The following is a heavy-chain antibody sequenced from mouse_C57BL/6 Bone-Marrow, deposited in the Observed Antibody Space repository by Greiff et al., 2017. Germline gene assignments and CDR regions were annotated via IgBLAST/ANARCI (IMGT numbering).Heavy chain of an antibody. Sequence: VQGVESGPGLVAPSQSLSITCTVSGFSLTSYAISWVRQPPGKGLEWLGVIWTGGGTNYNSAPKSRLSISKDNSKSQVFLKMNSLQTDDTARYYCARPDYDGDWYFDVWGTGTTVTVSS. CDR3: ARPDYDGDWYFDV. CDR1: GFSLTSYA. V-gene: IGHV2-9-1*01. D-gene: IGHD2-4*01. J-gene: IGHJ1*03. CDR2: IWTGGGT.